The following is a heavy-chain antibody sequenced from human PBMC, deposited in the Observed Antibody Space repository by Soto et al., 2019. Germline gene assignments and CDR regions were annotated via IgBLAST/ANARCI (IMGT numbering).Heavy chain of an antibody. V-gene: IGHV4-39*01. CDR3: ATSNWFDP. Sequence: QLQLQESGPGLVKPSETLSLTCTVSGGSISSRGYYWGWIRQPPGKGLEWIGTIYYSGSTYYNPSXESRVTISVDTSKNQFSLKLSSVTAADTAVYYCATSNWFDPWGQGTLVTVSS. J-gene: IGHJ5*02. CDR1: GGSISSRGYY. CDR2: IYYSGST.